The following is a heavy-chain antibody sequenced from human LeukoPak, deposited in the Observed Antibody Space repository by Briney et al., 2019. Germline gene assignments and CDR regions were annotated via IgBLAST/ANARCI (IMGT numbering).Heavy chain of an antibody. CDR3: ARPSYAYYYYYMDV. V-gene: IGHV3-20*04. Sequence: GGSLRLSCAASGFTFSSYEMNWVRQAPGKGLEWVSGINWNGGSTGYADSVRGRFTISRDNAKNSLYLQMNSLRAEDTALYFCARPSYAYYYYYMDVWGKGTTVTVSS. J-gene: IGHJ6*03. CDR1: GFTFSSYE. D-gene: IGHD4-17*01. CDR2: INWNGGST.